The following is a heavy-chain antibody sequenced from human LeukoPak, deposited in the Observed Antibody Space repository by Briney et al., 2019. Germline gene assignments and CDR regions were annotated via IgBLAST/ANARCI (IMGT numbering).Heavy chain of an antibody. J-gene: IGHJ6*02. CDR1: GFTFSSYA. D-gene: IGHD2-21*02. CDR3: ARQIRVTAIGYYYFGMSV. V-gene: IGHV3-30-3*01. Sequence: HPGRSLRLSCAASGFTFSSYAMHWVRQAPGKGLEWVAAISYDGSNKYYADSVKGRFTISRDNSKNALYLQMNSLGAEDTAVYYCARQIRVTAIGYYYFGMSVGGQGPTVTVSS. CDR2: ISYDGSNK.